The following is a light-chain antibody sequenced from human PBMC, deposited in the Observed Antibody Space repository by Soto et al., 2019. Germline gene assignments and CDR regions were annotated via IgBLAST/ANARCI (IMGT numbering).Light chain of an antibody. CDR3: QKRSNWPRT. Sequence: IVLPQSPATMSLSPGKSATLSCRASQNISNYLIWYQQKPGQAPRLLIYDVSNRATGIPARFSGSGSGTDFTLTISSLEPEEFAVYYCQKRSNWPRTFGQGNKVDIK. V-gene: IGKV3-11*01. J-gene: IGKJ1*01. CDR1: QNISNY. CDR2: DVS.